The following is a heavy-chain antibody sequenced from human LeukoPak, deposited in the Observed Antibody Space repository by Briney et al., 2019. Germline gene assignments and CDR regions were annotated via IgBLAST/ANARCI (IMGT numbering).Heavy chain of an antibody. CDR2: IHPSTGNP. CDR3: VRDLLGMWTPYYFDY. J-gene: IGHJ4*02. CDR1: GYTFTNYA. V-gene: IGHV7-4-1*02. Sequence: ASVKVSCKASGYTFTNYAMSWVRQAPGQGLEWMGWIHPSTGNPTYARGFTGRFVFSLDTSVSTTYLQISSLKAEDTAVYYCVRDLLGMWTPYYFDYWGQGTLVTVSS. D-gene: IGHD3-16*01.